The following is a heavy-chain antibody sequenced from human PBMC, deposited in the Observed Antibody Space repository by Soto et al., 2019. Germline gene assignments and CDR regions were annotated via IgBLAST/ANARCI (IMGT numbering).Heavy chain of an antibody. V-gene: IGHV1-69*01. CDR1: GGTFSSYA. Sequence: QVQLVQSGAEVKKPGSSVKVSCKASGGTFSSYAISWVRQAPGQGLEWMGGIIPIFGTANYAQKFQGRVTSTADESTSTAYMELSSLRSEDTAVYYCARGLKASIFGVVKYYFDYWGQGTLVTVSS. J-gene: IGHJ4*02. CDR3: ARGLKASIFGVVKYYFDY. D-gene: IGHD3-3*01. CDR2: IIPIFGTA.